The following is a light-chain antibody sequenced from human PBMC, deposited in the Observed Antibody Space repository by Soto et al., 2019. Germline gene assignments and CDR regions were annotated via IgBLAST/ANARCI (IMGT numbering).Light chain of an antibody. V-gene: IGKV1-5*03. Sequence: DIQMTQSPSTLSASVGDRVTITCRASQSISTWLAWYQQEPGKAPKLLIHKASSLQSGVPSRFSGSGSGTDFTLTISSLHPDDFATYYCRQYNSYSPTFGQGTKWIS. CDR3: RQYNSYSPT. CDR2: KAS. CDR1: QSISTW. J-gene: IGKJ1*01.